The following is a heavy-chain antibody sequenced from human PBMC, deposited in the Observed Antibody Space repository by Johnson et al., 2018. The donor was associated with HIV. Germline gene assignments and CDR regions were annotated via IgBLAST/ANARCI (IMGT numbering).Heavy chain of an antibody. V-gene: IGHV3-66*02. J-gene: IGHJ3*02. D-gene: IGHD4-17*01. CDR3: ARATVTTLIVFDI. CDR2: IYSGGST. CDR1: GFTVSSNY. Sequence: VQLVESGGGLVQPGGSLRLSCAASGFTVSSNYMSWVRQAPGKGLEWITLIYSGGSTYYADSVKGRFTISRDTSKNTLYLQMNSLRAEDTAVYYCARATVTTLIVFDIWGQGTMVTVSS.